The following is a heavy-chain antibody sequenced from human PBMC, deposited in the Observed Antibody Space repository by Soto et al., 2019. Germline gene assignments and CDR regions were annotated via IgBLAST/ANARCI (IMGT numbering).Heavy chain of an antibody. J-gene: IGHJ6*02. V-gene: IGHV4-39*01. Sequence: SETLSLTCTVSGGSISSSSYYWGWIRQPPGKGLEWIGSIYYSGSTYYNPSLKSRVTISVDTSKNQFSLKLSSVTAADTAVYYCARQSCSSTSCHYYYYYGMDVWGQGTTVTVSS. D-gene: IGHD2-2*01. CDR2: IYYSGST. CDR1: GGSISSSSYY. CDR3: ARQSCSSTSCHYYYYYGMDV.